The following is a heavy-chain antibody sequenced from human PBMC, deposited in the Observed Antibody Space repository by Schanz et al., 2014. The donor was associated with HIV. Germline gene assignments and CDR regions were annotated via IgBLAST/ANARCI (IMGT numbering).Heavy chain of an antibody. J-gene: IGHJ5*02. V-gene: IGHV3-23*01. CDR3: VTEQYSTISA. Sequence: EVQLLESGGGLVQPGGSLRISCVASGFSFLRYEMSWVRQAPGKGLEWLSTLSGSGDRTYYADSVKGRFTISRDNSRNILYLQMSNLRAEDTALYYCVTEQYSTISAWGQGALVIVSS. D-gene: IGHD2-15*01. CDR2: LSGSGDRT. CDR1: GFSFLRYE.